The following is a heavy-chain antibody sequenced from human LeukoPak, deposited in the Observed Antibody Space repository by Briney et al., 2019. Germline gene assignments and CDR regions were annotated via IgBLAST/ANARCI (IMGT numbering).Heavy chain of an antibody. CDR1: GFTFSGYW. D-gene: IGHD2-8*02. J-gene: IGHJ4*02. CDR3: ARVSVVSYYFDY. CDR2: IKLDGSEK. Sequence: GGSLRLSCAASGFTFSGYWMTLVRQAPGKGLEWVANIKLDGSEKYYVDSVKGRFTISRDNAKNSLYIQMNSLRAEDTAVYYCARVSVVSYYFDYWGQGTLVTVSS. V-gene: IGHV3-7*01.